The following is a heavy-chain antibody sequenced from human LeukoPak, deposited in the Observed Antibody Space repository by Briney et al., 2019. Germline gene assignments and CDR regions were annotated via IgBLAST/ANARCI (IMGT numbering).Heavy chain of an antibody. CDR2: INSDGSST. J-gene: IGHJ4*02. Sequence: GESLRLSCAASGFTFSTYSMNWVRQAPGKGLVWVSRINSDGSSTSYADSVKGRFTISRDNAKNTLSLQMNSLRAEDTAVYYCARSLQYGADYNYYFDFWGQGTLVTVSS. CDR1: GFTFSTYS. V-gene: IGHV3-74*01. CDR3: ARSLQYGADYNYYFDF. D-gene: IGHD4/OR15-4a*01.